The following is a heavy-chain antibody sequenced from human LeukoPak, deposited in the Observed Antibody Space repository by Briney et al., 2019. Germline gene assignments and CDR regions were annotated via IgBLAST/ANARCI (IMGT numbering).Heavy chain of an antibody. Sequence: GGSLRLSCAASGFTVSNNYMSWVRQAPGKGLEWVSVIYNDDNPYYADSVKGRITISRDNSKNTLYLQMNSLRAEDTAVYYCAGGLPTPFDYWGQGTLVTVSS. CDR1: GFTVSNNY. CDR3: AGGLPTPFDY. J-gene: IGHJ4*02. D-gene: IGHD3-16*01. CDR2: IYNDDNP. V-gene: IGHV3-53*01.